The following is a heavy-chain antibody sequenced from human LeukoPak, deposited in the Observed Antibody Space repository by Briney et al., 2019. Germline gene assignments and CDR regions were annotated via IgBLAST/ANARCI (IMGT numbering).Heavy chain of an antibody. CDR1: GYTFTGYY. D-gene: IGHD4-11*01. V-gene: IGHV1-2*02. CDR3: AREKLQWPFDY. Sequence: ASVKVSCKASGYTFTGYYIHWVRQAPGQGLEWMGWINPNSGGTNYAQKFHGRVTMTRDTSTSTVYMELSSLRSEDTAVYYCAREKLQWPFDYWGQGTLVTVSS. CDR2: INPNSGGT. J-gene: IGHJ4*02.